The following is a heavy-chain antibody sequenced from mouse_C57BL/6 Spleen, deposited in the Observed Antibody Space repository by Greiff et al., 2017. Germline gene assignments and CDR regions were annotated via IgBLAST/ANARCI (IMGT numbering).Heavy chain of an antibody. J-gene: IGHJ4*01. CDR3: ARRATLPFYAMDY. CDR1: GYTFTSYW. CDR2: IDPSDSYT. Sequence: QVQLQQPGAELVMPGASVKLSCKASGYTFTSYWMQWVKQRPGQGLEWIGEIDPSDSYTTYNQKFKGKATLTVDTSASTACMQLSSLTSEDSAVYYCARRATLPFYAMDYWGQGTSVSVSS. V-gene: IGHV1-50*01. D-gene: IGHD3-1*01.